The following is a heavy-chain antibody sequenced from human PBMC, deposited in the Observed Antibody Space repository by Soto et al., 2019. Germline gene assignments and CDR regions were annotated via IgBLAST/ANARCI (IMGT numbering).Heavy chain of an antibody. CDR2: IYHTGRT. CDR3: VRDEAHYDILTGSSLGRAFDI. D-gene: IGHD3-9*01. J-gene: IGHJ3*02. CDR1: NASISSSNW. V-gene: IGHV4-4*02. Sequence: QVQLQESGPRLVKPSGTLSLTCVITNASISSSNWWSWVRQPPGKGLEWIGEIYHTGRTNYAPSPRSRVTMSIDKSNSRFSLRLTSLTAADTAVYYCVRDEAHYDILTGSSLGRAFDIWGQGTMVTVSS.